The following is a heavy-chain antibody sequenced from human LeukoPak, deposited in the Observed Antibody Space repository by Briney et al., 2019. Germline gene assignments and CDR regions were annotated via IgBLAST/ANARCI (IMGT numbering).Heavy chain of an antibody. CDR2: INPNSGGK. Sequence: SLKDSCMASGYTLTRYYMHWVRQAPGQGLEWVGWINPNSGGKNWAQKLQGRVTMNRDTAISTAYEERSSLRSDDKAGYYCARDPGDSSGWRRRYYFEYWGQGTLVTVSS. J-gene: IGHJ4*02. CDR1: GYTLTRYY. CDR3: ARDPGDSSGWRRRYYFEY. V-gene: IGHV1-2*02. D-gene: IGHD6-19*01.